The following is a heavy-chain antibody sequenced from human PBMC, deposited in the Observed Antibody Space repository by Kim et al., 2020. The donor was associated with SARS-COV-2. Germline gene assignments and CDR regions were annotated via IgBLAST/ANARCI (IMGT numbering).Heavy chain of an antibody. CDR1: GFTFSSYS. CDR2: ISSSSSTI. D-gene: IGHD2-2*01. Sequence: GGSLRLSCAASGFTFSSYSMNWVRQAPGKGLEWVSYISSSSSTIYYADSVKGRFTISRDNAKNSLYLQMNSLRAEDTAVYYCARGGDCSSTSCRTGGYYYYGMDVWGQGTTVTVSS. CDR3: ARGGDCSSTSCRTGGYYYYGMDV. J-gene: IGHJ6*02. V-gene: IGHV3-48*04.